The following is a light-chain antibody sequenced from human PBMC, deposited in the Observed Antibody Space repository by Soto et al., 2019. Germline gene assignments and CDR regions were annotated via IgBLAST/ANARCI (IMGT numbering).Light chain of an antibody. Sequence: EIVLTQSPGTLSLSPGERATLSCRASQIVSTTYLAWYQQKPGQAPRLLIYGSSSRAPGIPDRFSGSGSGTDFTLTISGLEPEDFAVYYCQQYGNSPMYTFGQGNKLEI. CDR1: QIVSTTY. J-gene: IGKJ2*01. CDR2: GSS. V-gene: IGKV3-20*01. CDR3: QQYGNSPMYT.